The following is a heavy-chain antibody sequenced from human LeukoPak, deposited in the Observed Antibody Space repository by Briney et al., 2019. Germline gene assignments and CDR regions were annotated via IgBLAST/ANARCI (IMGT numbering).Heavy chain of an antibody. J-gene: IGHJ4*02. CDR3: ARSPTKRVTEDY. V-gene: IGHV3-7*03. CDR2: IKQDGSEK. CDR1: GFTFSSFW. D-gene: IGHD2-8*01. Sequence: GGSLRLSCAASGFTFSSFWMSWVRQVPGKGLEWVGNIKQDGSEKYYVASMKGRFTIARDNAKNSLYLQMNSLRAADTAVYYCARSPTKRVTEDYWGQGTLVTVSS.